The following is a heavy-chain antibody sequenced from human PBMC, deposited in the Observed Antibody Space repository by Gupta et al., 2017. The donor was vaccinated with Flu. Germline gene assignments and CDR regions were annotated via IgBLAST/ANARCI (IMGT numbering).Heavy chain of an antibody. CDR3: ARDLATVTTVPRYGMDV. J-gene: IGHJ6*02. CDR1: GGSISSYY. CDR2: IYYSGST. D-gene: IGHD4-11*01. V-gene: IGHV4-59*01. Sequence: QVQLQESGPGLVKPSETLSLTCTVSGGSISSYYWSWIRQPPGKGLEWIGYIYYSGSTNYNPSLKSRVTISVDTSKNQFSLKLSSVTAADTAVYYCARDLATVTTVPRYGMDVWGQGTTVTVSS.